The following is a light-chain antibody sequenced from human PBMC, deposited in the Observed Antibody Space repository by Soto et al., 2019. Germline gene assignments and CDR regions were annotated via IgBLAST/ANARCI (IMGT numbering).Light chain of an antibody. V-gene: IGLV1-44*01. Sequence: QSVLTQPPSASGTPGQTVTISCSGSSSNIGSTVLSWYQQLPGTAPKLLIFDNHQRPSGVPDRFSGSKSGSSASLAISGLQSDDEAYYYSVAWDDSLSGVVIGGGTKLTVL. CDR1: SSNIGSTV. J-gene: IGLJ2*01. CDR3: VAWDDSLSGVV. CDR2: DNH.